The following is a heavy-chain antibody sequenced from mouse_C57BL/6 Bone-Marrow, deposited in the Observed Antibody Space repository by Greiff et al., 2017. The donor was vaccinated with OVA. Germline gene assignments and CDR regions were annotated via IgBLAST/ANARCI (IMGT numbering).Heavy chain of an antibody. CDR2: ISAGGSYT. D-gene: IGHD1-1*01. CDR3: ARDEAVVATRAYYAMDY. Sequence: EVKVVESGGGLVKPGGSLKLSCAASGFTFSSYAMSWVRQTPEKRLEWVATISAGGSYTYYPDNVKGRFTISRDNAKNNLYMQMSHLKSEDTAMYYCARDEAVVATRAYYAMDYWGQGTSVTVSS. CDR1: GFTFSSYA. V-gene: IGHV5-4*01. J-gene: IGHJ4*01.